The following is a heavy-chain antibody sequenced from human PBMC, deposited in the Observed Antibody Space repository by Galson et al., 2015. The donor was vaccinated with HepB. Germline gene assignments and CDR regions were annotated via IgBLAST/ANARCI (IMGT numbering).Heavy chain of an antibody. J-gene: IGHJ4*02. Sequence: SVKASCKASGYTFTYRYLHWVRQAPGQALEWMGWITPFNGNTNYAQRFQDRVTITRDRSMSTAYMELSSLRSEDTAMYYCAMGVSWNDGFSFDYWGQGTLVTVSS. V-gene: IGHV1-45*02. D-gene: IGHD1-1*01. CDR3: AMGVSWNDGFSFDY. CDR2: ITPFNGNT. CDR1: GYTFTYRY.